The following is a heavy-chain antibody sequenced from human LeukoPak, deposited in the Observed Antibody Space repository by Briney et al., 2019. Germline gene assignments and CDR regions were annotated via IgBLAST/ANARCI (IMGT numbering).Heavy chain of an antibody. D-gene: IGHD3-22*01. V-gene: IGHV5-51*01. CDR1: GYSFTSYW. CDR2: IYPGDSDT. J-gene: IGHJ4*02. CDR3: ARRGSGYYWDVY. Sequence: GESLKISCKGFGYSFTSYWIAWVRQMPGKGLEWMGIIYPGDSDTRYSPSFQGQVTISADKSINTAYLQWNSLKASDTAIYYCARRGSGYYWDVYWGQGTLVTVSS.